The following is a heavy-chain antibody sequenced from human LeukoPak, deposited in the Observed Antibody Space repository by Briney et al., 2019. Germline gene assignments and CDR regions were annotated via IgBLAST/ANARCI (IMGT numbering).Heavy chain of an antibody. CDR3: AYLGTSDY. J-gene: IGHJ4*02. D-gene: IGHD7-27*01. V-gene: IGHV3-48*01. CDR2: ISGSGAAI. Sequence: SGGSLRLSCAASGFIFNVHSMNWVRQAPGKGLEWLSYISGSGAAIYYADSVKGRFTISRDNAKDSLYLQMNSLRGEDTAVYYCAYLGTSDYWGQGTLVTVSS. CDR1: GFIFNVHS.